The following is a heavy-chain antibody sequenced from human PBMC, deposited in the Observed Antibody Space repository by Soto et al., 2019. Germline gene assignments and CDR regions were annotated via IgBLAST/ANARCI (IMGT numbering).Heavy chain of an antibody. Sequence: GSSVKVSCKASGDTFRRYAICWVRQAPGQGLEWMGGIIPIFGTAKYAQKFQGRVTITADASTSTAYMELSSLRSEDTAVYYCARGQGLENYVCSSAPSVFYTWVESTRVTVSS. CDR1: GDTFRRYA. CDR2: IIPIFGTA. V-gene: IGHV1-69*13. D-gene: IGHD2-2*01. CDR3: ARGQGLENYVCSSAPSVFYT. J-gene: IGHJ1*01.